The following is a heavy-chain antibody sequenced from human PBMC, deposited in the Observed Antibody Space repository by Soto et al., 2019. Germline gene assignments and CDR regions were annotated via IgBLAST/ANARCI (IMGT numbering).Heavy chain of an antibody. CDR3: ARVAYSSSNCMDD. Sequence: QVQLQESGPGLVKPSETLSLTCTVSGGSINSYYWSWIRQPAGKGLEWIGRIYTSGSTNYNPSLKSRVTMSVDTSKNQFSLKLSCVTAADTAVYYCARVAYSSSNCMDDWGQGTTVTVSS. D-gene: IGHD6-6*01. V-gene: IGHV4-4*07. J-gene: IGHJ6*02. CDR2: IYTSGST. CDR1: GGSINSYY.